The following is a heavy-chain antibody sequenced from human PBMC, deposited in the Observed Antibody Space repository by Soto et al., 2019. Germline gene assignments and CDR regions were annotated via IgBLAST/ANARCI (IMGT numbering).Heavy chain of an antibody. Sequence: LGESLKISCKGSGYSFTSYWIAWVRQMPVQGLEWMGIIYPGDSDVTYSPSFQGQVTISADKSINTAYLQWSSLKASDTAMYYCARQWGSYTYLDYWGQGTLVTVSS. J-gene: IGHJ4*02. CDR3: ARQWGSYTYLDY. D-gene: IGHD1-26*01. CDR1: GYSFTSYW. V-gene: IGHV5-51*01. CDR2: IYPGDSDV.